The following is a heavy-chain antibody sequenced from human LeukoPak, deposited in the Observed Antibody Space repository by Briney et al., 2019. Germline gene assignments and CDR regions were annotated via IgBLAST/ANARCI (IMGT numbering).Heavy chain of an antibody. J-gene: IGHJ3*02. CDR1: GGSISSYY. CDR3: AETTVSTFDAFDI. Sequence: SETLSLTCTVSGGSISSYYWSWIRQPAGKGLEWIGRIYTSGSTNYNPSLKSRVAMSVDTSKNQFSLKLSSVTAADTAVYYCAETTVSTFDAFDIWGQGTMVTVSS. CDR2: IYTSGST. D-gene: IGHD4-17*01. V-gene: IGHV4-4*07.